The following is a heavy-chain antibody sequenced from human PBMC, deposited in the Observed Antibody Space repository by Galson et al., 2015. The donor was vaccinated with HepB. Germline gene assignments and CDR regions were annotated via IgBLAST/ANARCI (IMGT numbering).Heavy chain of an antibody. CDR2: TRNKANGYTT. J-gene: IGHJ4*02. Sequence: SLRLSCATSGFTFSDHYMDWVRQAPGKGLEWVGRTRNKANGYTTGYAASVKGRFTISRDNSKNSLCLQMNSLNTEDTAVYFCARAEEGWGSYFFDYWGQGTLVTVSS. V-gene: IGHV3-72*01. D-gene: IGHD3-16*01. CDR1: GFTFSDHY. CDR3: ARAEEGWGSYFFDY.